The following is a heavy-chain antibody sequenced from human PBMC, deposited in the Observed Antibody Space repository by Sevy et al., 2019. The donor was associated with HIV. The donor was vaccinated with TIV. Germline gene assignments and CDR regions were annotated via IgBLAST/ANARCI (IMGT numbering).Heavy chain of an antibody. Sequence: SETLSLTCTVSGGSINSDHWNWIRQPPGKGLEWIGYVYYPGGTNYNPSLKNRVTISVDRTKNQFSLKLTSVTAADTAVYYCARRNDFDIWDQGTMVTVSS. CDR1: GGSINSDH. V-gene: IGHV4-59*08. CDR3: ARRNDFDI. J-gene: IGHJ3*02. CDR2: VYYPGGT.